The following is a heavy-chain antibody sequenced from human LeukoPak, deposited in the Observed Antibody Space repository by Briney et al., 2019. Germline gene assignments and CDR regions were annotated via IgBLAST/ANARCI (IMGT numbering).Heavy chain of an antibody. CDR3: ARKSGSSGYPFDY. J-gene: IGHJ4*02. CDR1: GFAFSSYS. D-gene: IGHD3-22*01. CDR2: ITSSSSAI. Sequence: GGSLRLSCAASGFAFSSYSMNWVRQAPGKGLEWVSYITSSSSAIYYADSVKGRFTISRDNAKNSLYLQMNSLRAEDTAVYYCARKSGSSGYPFDYWGQGTVVTVFS. V-gene: IGHV3-48*01.